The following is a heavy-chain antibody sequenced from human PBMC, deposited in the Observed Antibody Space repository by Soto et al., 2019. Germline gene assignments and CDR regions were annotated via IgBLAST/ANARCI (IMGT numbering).Heavy chain of an antibody. V-gene: IGHV3-30-3*01. Sequence: GGSLRLSCAASGFTFSSYAMHWVRQAPGKGLEWVAVISYDGSNKYYADSVKGRFTISRDNSKNTLYLQMNSLRAEDTAVYYCARKSGGYYYYYGMDVWGQGTTVTVSS. J-gene: IGHJ6*02. CDR2: ISYDGSNK. D-gene: IGHD3-10*01. CDR1: GFTFSSYA. CDR3: ARKSGGYYYYYGMDV.